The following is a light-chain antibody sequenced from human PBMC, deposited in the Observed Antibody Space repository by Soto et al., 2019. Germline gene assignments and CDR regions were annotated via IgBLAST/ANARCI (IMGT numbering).Light chain of an antibody. V-gene: IGKV3-20*01. Sequence: IVLTQSPGTLSLSPGERATLSCRASQSVSSSYLGWYQQKPGQAPRLLIYDASSRATGIPDRFSGSGSGTAFTLTIRRLEPEDFAVYYCQQYGSLPKTFGQGTKVENK. J-gene: IGKJ1*01. CDR2: DAS. CDR1: QSVSSSY. CDR3: QQYGSLPKT.